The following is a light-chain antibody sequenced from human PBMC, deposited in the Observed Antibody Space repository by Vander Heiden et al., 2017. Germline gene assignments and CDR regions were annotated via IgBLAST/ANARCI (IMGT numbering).Light chain of an antibody. CDR1: QSVSSSY. J-gene: IGKJ4*01. CDR2: GAA. CDR3: QQYGSSPPLT. Sequence: EIVLTQSPATLSLSPGERATLSCRASQSVSSSYLAWYQQKPGQAPRLLIYGAASSATGIPDRFSGSGSGTDFTLTISRLEPEDFAVYYCQQYGSSPPLTFGGGTKVEIK. V-gene: IGKV3-20*01.